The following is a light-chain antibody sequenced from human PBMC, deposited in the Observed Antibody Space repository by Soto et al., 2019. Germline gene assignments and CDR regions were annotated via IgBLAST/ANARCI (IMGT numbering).Light chain of an antibody. Sequence: DIQMTQSPSTLSASVGDRVTITCRASQSIGRWLAWYQQKPGKAPNLLIYQASIVENGVPSRFSGSGSGTDFSLTISSLQPDDVATFYCQQSESYPYTFGQGTKLEI. CDR2: QAS. V-gene: IGKV1-5*03. CDR3: QQSESYPYT. J-gene: IGKJ2*01. CDR1: QSIGRW.